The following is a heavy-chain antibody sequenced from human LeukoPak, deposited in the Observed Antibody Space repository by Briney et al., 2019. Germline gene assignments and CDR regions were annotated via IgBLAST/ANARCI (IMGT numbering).Heavy chain of an antibody. CDR3: ARETGDDSSGFYDGLDP. D-gene: IGHD6-19*01. Sequence: ASVKVSCKASGYTFTSYYMHWVRQAPGQGLEWMGIINPSGGSTSYAQKFQGRVTMTRDTSTSTVYMELSSLRSEDTAVYYCARETGDDSSGFYDGLDPWGQGTLVTVSS. V-gene: IGHV1-46*01. CDR2: INPSGGST. J-gene: IGHJ5*02. CDR1: GYTFTSYY.